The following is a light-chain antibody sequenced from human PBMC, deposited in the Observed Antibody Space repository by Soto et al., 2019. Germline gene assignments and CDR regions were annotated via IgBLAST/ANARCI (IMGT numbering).Light chain of an antibody. CDR1: QSVGSS. Sequence: VLTQSPATLSLCPGETATLSCRASQSVGSSLAWYQQKPGQAPRLLIYDASARATGIPARFSGSGSGTEFTLTISSLQSEDFAVYYCQQYNNGTPITFGQGTRLEI. CDR2: DAS. J-gene: IGKJ5*01. CDR3: QQYNNGTPIT. V-gene: IGKV3D-15*01.